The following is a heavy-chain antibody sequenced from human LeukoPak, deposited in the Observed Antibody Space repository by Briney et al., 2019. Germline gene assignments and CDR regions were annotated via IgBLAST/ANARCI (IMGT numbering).Heavy chain of an antibody. D-gene: IGHD2-2*01. CDR1: GFTFSSYA. CDR2: ISGSGDNT. Sequence: GGSLRLSCGASGFTFSSYAMSWVRQAPGKGLEWVSGISGSGDNTYYADSVKGRFTIPRDNSKNTLYLQMNSLRAEDTAIYYCAKVGKAAVMRAVFDYWGQGTLVTVSS. V-gene: IGHV3-23*01. J-gene: IGHJ4*02. CDR3: AKVGKAAVMRAVFDY.